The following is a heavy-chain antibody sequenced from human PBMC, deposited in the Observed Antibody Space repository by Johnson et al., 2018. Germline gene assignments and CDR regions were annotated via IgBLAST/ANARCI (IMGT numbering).Heavy chain of an antibody. CDR2: FVGTGGST. V-gene: IGHV3-23*04. D-gene: IGHD1-26*01. CDR1: GFRFSTYA. J-gene: IGHJ1*01. Sequence: EVQLVESGGGLVQPGGSLRLSCVASGFRFSTYAMSWVRKAPGKGLQWVSSFVGTGGSTYYADSVKGRFTMSRDNSKNTLYLQMYSLRVEDTAVYYCAKNPDWELQSSGKYFQHWGQGTLVTVSA. CDR3: AKNPDWELQSSGKYFQH.